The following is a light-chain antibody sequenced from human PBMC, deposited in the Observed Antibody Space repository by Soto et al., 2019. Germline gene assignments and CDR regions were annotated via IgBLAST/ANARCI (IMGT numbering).Light chain of an antibody. CDR2: GTS. CDR1: HSVSRTY. Sequence: EIVLTQSPGTLSLSPGERATLSCLASHSVSRTYSAWYQQKPGQAPRLLIYGTSDRATGTPDRFSGSGSGTDFTLTISSLEPEDFAFYYCQQRSDWHPITFGQGTRLEIK. V-gene: IGKV3D-20*02. J-gene: IGKJ5*01. CDR3: QQRSDWHPIT.